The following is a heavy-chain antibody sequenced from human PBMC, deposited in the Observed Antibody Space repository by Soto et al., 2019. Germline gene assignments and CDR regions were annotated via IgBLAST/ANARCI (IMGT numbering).Heavy chain of an antibody. CDR2: ISGSGGST. D-gene: IGHD3-10*01. J-gene: IGHJ5*02. Sequence: EVQLLESGGGLVQPGGSLRLSCAASGFTFSNYGMSWVRQAPGKGLEWVSAISGSGGSTYYADSVKGRFTISRDNSKNTLYLQMNSLRAEDTAVYYCAKDSGLWFGEDWFDPWGQGTLVTVSS. V-gene: IGHV3-23*01. CDR1: GFTFSNYG. CDR3: AKDSGLWFGEDWFDP.